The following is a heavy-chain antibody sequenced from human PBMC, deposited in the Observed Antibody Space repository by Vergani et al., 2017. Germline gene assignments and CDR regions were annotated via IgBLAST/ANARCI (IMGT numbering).Heavy chain of an antibody. CDR2: ISWNSGSI. CDR1: GFTFDDYA. V-gene: IGHV3-9*01. Sequence: EVQLVESGGGLVQPGRSLRLSCAASGFTFDDYAMHWVRQAPGKGLEWVSGISWNSGSIGYADSVKGRFTISRDNAKNSLYLQMNSLRAEDTAVYYCAREDGGKYYYYYYMDVWGKGTTVTVSS. D-gene: IGHD4-23*01. J-gene: IGHJ6*03. CDR3: AREDGGKYYYYYYMDV.